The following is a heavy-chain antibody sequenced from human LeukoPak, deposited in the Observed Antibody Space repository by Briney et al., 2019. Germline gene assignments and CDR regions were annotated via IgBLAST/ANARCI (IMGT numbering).Heavy chain of an antibody. D-gene: IGHD6-19*01. CDR2: VYSGGRT. CDR1: GFTVSSNC. J-gene: IGHJ4*02. CDR3: AREAVAVAGHFDY. Sequence: GGSLRLSCAASGFTVSSNCMSWVRQAPGKGLEWVSVVYSGGRTYYADSVKDRFTISKDNSKNTLYLQMNSLRAEDTAMYYCAREAVAVAGHFDYWGQGTLVTVSS. V-gene: IGHV3-53*01.